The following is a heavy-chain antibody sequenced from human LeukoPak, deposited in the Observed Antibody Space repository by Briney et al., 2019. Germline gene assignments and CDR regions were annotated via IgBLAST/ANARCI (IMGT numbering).Heavy chain of an antibody. CDR3: ARRVDATRWFDP. V-gene: IGHV3-74*03. Sequence: GGSLRLSRAASGFTFSNYFMHWVRQAPGKGLVWVSRINSDGTSTMYADSVKGRFTISRDNAKNTLYLQMNSLRDEDTAVYYCARRVDATRWFDPWGQGTLVTVSS. CDR1: GFTFSNYF. J-gene: IGHJ5*02. D-gene: IGHD2-15*01. CDR2: INSDGTST.